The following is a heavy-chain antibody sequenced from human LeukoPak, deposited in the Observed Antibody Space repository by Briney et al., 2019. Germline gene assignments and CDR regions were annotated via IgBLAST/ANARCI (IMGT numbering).Heavy chain of an antibody. CDR2: INYSGST. Sequence: SETLSLTCTVSGGSVSSSSHYWAWIRQPPGKGLEWIGSINYSGSTYYNPSLKSRITISVDTSKNQFSLKLSSVTAADTAVYHCVREHSSSADYWGQGTLVTVSS. CDR3: VREHSSSADY. D-gene: IGHD6-6*01. V-gene: IGHV4-39*07. CDR1: GGSVSSSSHY. J-gene: IGHJ4*02.